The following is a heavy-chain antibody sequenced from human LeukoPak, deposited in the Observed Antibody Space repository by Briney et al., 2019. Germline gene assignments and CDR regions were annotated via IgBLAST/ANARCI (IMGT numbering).Heavy chain of an antibody. CDR2: IWYDGSNK. CDR1: GFTFSSYG. CDR3: ARDRYYYGSGSYLDY. Sequence: PGGSLRLSCAASGFTFSSYGMHWVRQASGKGLEWVAVIWYDGSNKYYADSVKGRFTISRDNSKNTLYLQMNSLRAEDTAVYYCARDRYYYGSGSYLDYWGQGTLVTVSS. J-gene: IGHJ4*02. V-gene: IGHV3-33*01. D-gene: IGHD3-10*01.